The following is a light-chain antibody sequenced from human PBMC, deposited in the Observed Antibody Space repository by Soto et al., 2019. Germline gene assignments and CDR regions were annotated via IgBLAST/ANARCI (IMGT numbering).Light chain of an antibody. CDR2: EVS. CDR3: SSYADRKNFV. Sequence: QSSLTQPASSSGSPGQSVTISCTGTSSDVGGYNYVSWYQQHPGKAPKLMIYEVSERPSGVPDRFSGSKSSNTASLTVSGLQAEDEADYYCSSYADRKNFVFGTGTKVTGL. CDR1: SSDVGGYNY. V-gene: IGLV2-8*01. J-gene: IGLJ1*01.